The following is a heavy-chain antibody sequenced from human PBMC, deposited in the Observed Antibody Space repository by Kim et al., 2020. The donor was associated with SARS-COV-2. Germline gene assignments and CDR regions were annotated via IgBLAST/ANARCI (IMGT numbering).Heavy chain of an antibody. V-gene: IGHV1-69*01. Sequence: AQKFQGRVTITADESTSTAYMELSSLRSEETAVYYCAREEGLGYYYGMDVWGQGTTVTVSS. J-gene: IGHJ6*02. CDR3: AREEGLGYYYGMDV.